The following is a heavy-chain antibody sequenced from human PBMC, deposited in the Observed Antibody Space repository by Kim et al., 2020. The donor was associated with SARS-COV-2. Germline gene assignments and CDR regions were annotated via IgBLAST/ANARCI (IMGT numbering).Heavy chain of an antibody. CDR2: ISHSDST. CDR1: GASIRSNY. D-gene: IGHD3-10*01. CDR3: AGYYRGVSIY. V-gene: IGHV4-59*08. J-gene: IGHJ4*02. Sequence: SETLSLTCTVSGASIRSNYWTWVRQPPGQGLEWIGYISHSDSTNYNPSLKSRVTLSLDTSNNQFSLRLSAVTAADTAVYYCAGYYRGVSIYWGQGTLVTVSS.